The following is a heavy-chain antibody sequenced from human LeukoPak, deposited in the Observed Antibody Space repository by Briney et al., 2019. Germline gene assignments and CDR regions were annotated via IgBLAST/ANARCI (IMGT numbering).Heavy chain of an antibody. CDR2: ISHGGSNK. V-gene: IGHV3-30*18. CDR3: AKDRRGYCSGGSCYSGSGGLDI. J-gene: IGHJ3*02. D-gene: IGHD2-15*01. CDR1: GFTFSSYG. Sequence: PGRSLRLSCAASGFTFSSYGMHWVRQAPGKGLEWVAVISHGGSNKYYADSVKGRFTISRDNSKNTLYLQMNSLRAEDTAVYYCAKDRRGYCSGGSCYSGSGGLDIWGQGTMVTVSS.